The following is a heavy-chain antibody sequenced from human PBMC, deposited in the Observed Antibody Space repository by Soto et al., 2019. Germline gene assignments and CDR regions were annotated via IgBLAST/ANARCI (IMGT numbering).Heavy chain of an antibody. CDR1: GFTFSDYY. J-gene: IGHJ4*02. Sequence: GGSLRLSCAASGFTFSDYYMSWIRQAPGKGLEWVSYISSSGSTIYYADSVKGRFTISRDNAKNSLYLQMNSLRAEDTAVYYCARDFWPGVPDTYYYGSGSYYFDYWGQGTLVTVSS. CDR2: ISSSGSTI. V-gene: IGHV3-11*01. CDR3: ARDFWPGVPDTYYYGSGSYYFDY. D-gene: IGHD3-10*01.